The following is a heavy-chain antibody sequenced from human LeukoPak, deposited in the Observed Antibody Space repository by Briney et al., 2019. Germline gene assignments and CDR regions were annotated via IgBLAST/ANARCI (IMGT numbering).Heavy chain of an antibody. CDR2: IYYTGSA. CDR1: GVSINSSNYY. V-gene: IGHV4-39*07. CDR3: ARANRHWNDVYFDY. D-gene: IGHD1-1*01. Sequence: KPSETLSLTCTVSGVSINSSNYYWGWIRQPPGKGLEWIGSIYYTGSAYYNPSLKSRVTISVDTSKNQFSLKLSSVTAADTAVYYCARANRHWNDVYFDYWGQGTLVTVSS. J-gene: IGHJ4*02.